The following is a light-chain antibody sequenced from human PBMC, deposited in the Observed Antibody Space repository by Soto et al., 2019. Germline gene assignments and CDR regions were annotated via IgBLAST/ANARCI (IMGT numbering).Light chain of an antibody. CDR3: QQLNSYRYT. J-gene: IGKJ2*01. CDR2: AAS. V-gene: IGKV1-9*01. CDR1: QGITSY. Sequence: DIQLTQSPSFLSPSVGDRVTITCRASQGITSYLAWYQQKPGKAPKLLIYAASTLQTGVPSRFSGSGSGTEFTLTISSLQPEDFATYYYQQLNSYRYTFGQGTKLEIK.